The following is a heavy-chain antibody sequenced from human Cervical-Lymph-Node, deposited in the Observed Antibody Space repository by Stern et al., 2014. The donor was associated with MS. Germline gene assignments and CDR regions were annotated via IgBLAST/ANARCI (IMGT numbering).Heavy chain of an antibody. D-gene: IGHD3-16*01. CDR2: ISAYNGNT. CDR1: GYTFTSYG. J-gene: IGHJ5*02. CDR3: ARTPRYLGGWLGP. V-gene: IGHV1-18*01. Sequence: QVQLVQSGAEVKKPGASVKVSCEASGYTFTSYGVSWVRQAPGQGLEWMGWISAYNGNTRYAQKFQGKMTMTTDSSTRTAYMDLRSLTSDDTAVYYCARTPRYLGGWLGPWGQGTLVTVSS.